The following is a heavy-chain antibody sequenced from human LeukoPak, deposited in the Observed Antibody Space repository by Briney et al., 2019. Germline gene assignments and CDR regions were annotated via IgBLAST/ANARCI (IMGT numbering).Heavy chain of an antibody. CDR1: GYTSTSYG. CDR3: ARAGSWLGPIDY. V-gene: IGHV1-18*04. Sequence: ASVKVSCKASGYTSTSYGISWVRQAPGQGGEGMGWISAYNGNTNNAQKLQGRVTMTTDTSTSTAYMELRSLRSDDTAVYYCARAGSWLGPIDYWGQGTLVTVSS. D-gene: IGHD6-13*01. J-gene: IGHJ4*02. CDR2: ISAYNGNT.